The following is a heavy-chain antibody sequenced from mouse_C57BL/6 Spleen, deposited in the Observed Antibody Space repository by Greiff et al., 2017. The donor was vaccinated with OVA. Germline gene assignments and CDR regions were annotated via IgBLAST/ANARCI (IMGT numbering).Heavy chain of an antibody. CDR2: IYPGNSDT. Sequence: EVKLVESGTVLARPGASVKMSCKTSGYTFTSYWMHWVKQRPGQGLEWIGAIYPGNSDTSYNQKFKGKAKLTAVTSASTAYMELSSLTNEDSAVYYCTRSVYYGSSFYYAMDYWGQGTSVTVSS. CDR3: TRSVYYGSSFYYAMDY. CDR1: GYTFTSYW. V-gene: IGHV1-5*01. J-gene: IGHJ4*01. D-gene: IGHD1-1*01.